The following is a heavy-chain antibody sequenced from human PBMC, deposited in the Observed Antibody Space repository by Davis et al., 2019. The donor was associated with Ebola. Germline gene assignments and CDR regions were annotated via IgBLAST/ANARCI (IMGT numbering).Heavy chain of an antibody. Sequence: PSETLSLTCAVSGGSISSGGYSWSWIRQPPGKGLEWIGYIYHSGSTYYNPSLKSRVTISVDRSKNQFSLKLSSVTAADTAVYYCARVYSSSHWYFDYWGQGTLVTVSS. CDR3: ARVYSSSHWYFDY. V-gene: IGHV4-30-2*01. J-gene: IGHJ4*02. D-gene: IGHD6-13*01. CDR2: IYHSGST. CDR1: GGSISSGGYS.